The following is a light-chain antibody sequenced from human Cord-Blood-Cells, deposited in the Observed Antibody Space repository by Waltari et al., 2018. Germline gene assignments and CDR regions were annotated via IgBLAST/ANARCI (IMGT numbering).Light chain of an antibody. CDR2: VAS. CDR1: QSVSSSY. J-gene: IGKJ4*01. CDR3: QQYGSSPQLT. V-gene: IGKV3-20*01. Sequence: PGERAILSCMASQSVSSSYLAWYQQKPGQAPRLLIYVASSRATGIPDRFSGSGSGTDFTLTISRLEPEDFAVYYCQQYGSSPQLTFGGGTKVEIK.